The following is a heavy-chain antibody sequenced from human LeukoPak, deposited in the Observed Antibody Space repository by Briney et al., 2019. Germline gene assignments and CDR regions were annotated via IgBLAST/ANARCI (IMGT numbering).Heavy chain of an antibody. D-gene: IGHD5-18*01. J-gene: IGHJ3*02. CDR3: ASGTYGKWIQRHDAFDI. CDR2: ISYEGRNK. V-gene: IGHV3-30*03. CDR1: GFTLSRYG. Sequence: GGSLRLAWAALGFTLSRYGTDWVRQAAGGGRGWGAVISYEGRNKNYADSVKGRFTITRDNSNNTLYLQMNSLRAEDTAVYYCASGTYGKWIQRHDAFDIWGQGTMVTVSS.